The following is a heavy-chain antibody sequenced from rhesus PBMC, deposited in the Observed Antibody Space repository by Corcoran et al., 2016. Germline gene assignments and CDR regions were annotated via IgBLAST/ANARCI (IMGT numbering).Heavy chain of an antibody. V-gene: IGHV2S1*01. Sequence: QVTLKESGPALVKPTQTLTLTCTFSGFSLSTSGMGVGWIRHPPGKALEWLARIYLDDDKYYSTSLKGRLTISKDTSKNQGVLTMTNMDPVDTATYYCARGGTTVAAQIDYWGQGVLVTVSS. CDR2: IYLDDDK. J-gene: IGHJ4*01. CDR3: ARGGTTVAAQIDY. CDR1: GFSLSTSGMG. D-gene: IGHD4-29*01.